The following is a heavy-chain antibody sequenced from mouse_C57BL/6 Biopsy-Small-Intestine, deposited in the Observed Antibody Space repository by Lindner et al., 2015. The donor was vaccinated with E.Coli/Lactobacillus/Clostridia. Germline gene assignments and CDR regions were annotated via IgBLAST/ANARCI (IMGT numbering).Heavy chain of an antibody. CDR3: ARRGGQQPSMDY. J-gene: IGHJ4*01. V-gene: IGHV1-20*01. Sequence: VQLKESGPELVKPGDSVKISCKASGYSFTGYFMNWVMQSHGKSLEWIGRINPYNGDTFYNQKFKGKATLTVDKSSSTAHMELRSLTSEDSAVYFCARRGGQQPSMDYWGQGTSVTVSS. D-gene: IGHD3-3*01. CDR1: GYSFTGYF. CDR2: INPYNGDT.